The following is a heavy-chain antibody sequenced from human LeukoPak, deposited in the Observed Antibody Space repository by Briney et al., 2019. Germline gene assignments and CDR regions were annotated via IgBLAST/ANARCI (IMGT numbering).Heavy chain of an antibody. Sequence: PSETLSLTCTVSGGSISSSSYYWGWIRQPPGKGLERIGSIYYSGSTYYNPSLKSRVTISVDTSKNQFSLKLSSVTAADTAVYYCVISSGYYTYDYWGQGTLVTVSS. CDR3: VISSGYYTYDY. CDR2: IYYSGST. CDR1: GGSISSSSYY. D-gene: IGHD3-22*01. J-gene: IGHJ4*02. V-gene: IGHV4-39*01.